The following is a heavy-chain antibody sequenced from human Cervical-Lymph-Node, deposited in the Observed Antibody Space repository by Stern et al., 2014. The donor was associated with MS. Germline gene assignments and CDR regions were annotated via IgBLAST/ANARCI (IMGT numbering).Heavy chain of an antibody. V-gene: IGHV1-2*06. CDR1: GYAFTGFF. CDR2: LNPNSDDP. CDR3: AREATRIIVGIDY. D-gene: IGHD2/OR15-2a*01. Sequence: QVQLVQSGAKMKKPGASVKVSCKASGYAFTGFFIHLVRQVPGQGLEWMGRLNPNSDDPTYAQNFQDRVTLTRDTSISTAYLELSRLTSADTAVYYCAREATRIIVGIDYWGQGTQVTVSS. J-gene: IGHJ4*02.